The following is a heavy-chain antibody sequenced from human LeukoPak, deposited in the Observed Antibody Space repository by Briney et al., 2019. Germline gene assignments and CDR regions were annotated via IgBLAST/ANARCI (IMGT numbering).Heavy chain of an antibody. CDR2: INPNSGGT. J-gene: IGHJ4*02. D-gene: IGHD3-22*01. Sequence: ASVKVSCKASGYTFTGYYMHWVRQAPGQGLEWMGRINPNSGGTNYAQKFQGRVTMTRDTSISTAYMELSRLRSDDTAVCYCWTYYYDSSGYGTFDYWGQGTLVTVSS. V-gene: IGHV1-2*06. CDR1: GYTFTGYY. CDR3: WTYYYDSSGYGTFDY.